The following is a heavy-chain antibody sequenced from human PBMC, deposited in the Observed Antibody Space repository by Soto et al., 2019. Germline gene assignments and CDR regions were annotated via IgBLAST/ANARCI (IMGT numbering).Heavy chain of an antibody. CDR2: IKSKTDGGTA. J-gene: IGHJ6*02. CDR1: GLSFTSAW. V-gene: IGHV3-15*01. D-gene: IGHD2-21*01. Sequence: EVQLVESGGGFVKPGGSLRLSCVASGLSFTSAWMTWVRQAPGKGPEWVGRIKSKTDGGTADYAAPVKGRITISRDDVHDTDYLERGRLRSEETALWPGSPHIGICGLCVWGQGTTGTGSS. CDR3: SPHIGICGLCV.